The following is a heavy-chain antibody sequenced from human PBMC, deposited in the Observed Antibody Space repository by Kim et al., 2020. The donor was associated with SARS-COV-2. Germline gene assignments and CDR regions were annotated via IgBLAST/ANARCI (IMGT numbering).Heavy chain of an antibody. CDR3: ARGRRERVCGAMY. J-gene: IGHJ4*02. D-gene: IGHD2-8*01. CDR2: INSDGSST. V-gene: IGHV3-74*01. CDR1: GFTFSSYC. Sequence: GGSLRLSCAASGFTFSSYCMPWVRQAPGKGLVWVSRINSDGSSTRYADSVKGRFTISRDNAKNRLYLQMNSLRAEDTAGYDCARGRRERVCGAMYLVEGT.